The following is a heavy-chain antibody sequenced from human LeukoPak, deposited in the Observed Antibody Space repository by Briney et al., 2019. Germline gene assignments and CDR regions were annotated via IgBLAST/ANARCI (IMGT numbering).Heavy chain of an antibody. Sequence: PGGSLRRSCAASGFTFSRFWMHWVRQAPGKGLVWVSRINGDGSSTNYADSVKGRFTISRDNAKNTLFLQMNSLRAEDTAVYYCARDPGAAAGDYWGQGALVTVSS. D-gene: IGHD6-13*01. V-gene: IGHV3-74*01. CDR1: GFTFSRFW. CDR3: ARDPGAAAGDY. J-gene: IGHJ4*02. CDR2: INGDGSST.